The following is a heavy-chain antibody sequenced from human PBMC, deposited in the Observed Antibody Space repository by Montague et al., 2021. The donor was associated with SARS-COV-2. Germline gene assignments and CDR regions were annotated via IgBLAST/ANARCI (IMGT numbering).Heavy chain of an antibody. CDR1: GGSMSGYY. V-gene: IGHV4-59*01. D-gene: IGHD1-1*01. CDR3: ARAQNTCFIANCVNYFEV. Sequence: SETLSLTCEVSGGSMSGYYWTWIRQSPGKGLEWIGYVHYTGSTKYNPSLKTRVSLSPDTPKNHFSLHLSSVTAADTAVYYCARAQNTCFIANCVNYFEVWGLGALVTVSS. J-gene: IGHJ4*02. CDR2: VHYTGST.